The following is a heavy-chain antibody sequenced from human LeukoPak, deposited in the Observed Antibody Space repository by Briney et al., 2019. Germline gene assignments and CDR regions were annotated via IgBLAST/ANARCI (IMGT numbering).Heavy chain of an antibody. CDR3: TTGIRGD. CDR2: IASKTDGGAT. V-gene: IGHV3-15*07. Sequence: KPGGSLRHSCSASGLTVTNAWMNWVRQAPGEGLDWVGRIASKTDGGATDYAAPVKGRFTIPRDDSKNTLNLQMNSLKTEDTAVYYCTTGIRGDWGQGTLVTVSS. CDR1: GLTVTNAW. D-gene: IGHD3-10*01. J-gene: IGHJ4*02.